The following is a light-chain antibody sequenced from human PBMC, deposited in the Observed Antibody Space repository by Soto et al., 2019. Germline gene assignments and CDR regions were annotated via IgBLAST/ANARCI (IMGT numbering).Light chain of an antibody. CDR2: GNS. CDR3: QSYDSSVTLRV. Sequence: QAVVTQPPSVSGAPGQRVTISRTGSSSNIGAGYDVHWYQQLPGTAPKLLIYGNSNRPSGVPDRFSGSKSGTSASLAITGLQADDEADYYCQSYDSSVTLRVFGTGTKLTVL. CDR1: SSNIGAGYD. J-gene: IGLJ1*01. V-gene: IGLV1-40*01.